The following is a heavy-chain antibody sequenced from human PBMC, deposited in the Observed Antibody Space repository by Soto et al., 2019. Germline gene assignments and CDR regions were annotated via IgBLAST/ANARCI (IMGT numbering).Heavy chain of an antibody. CDR3: VKDKRVYSSGWWYSAS. Sequence: QVQLVESGGGVAQPGRSLRLSCAASGFNFNTYGMHWVRQAPGKGLEWVAFITFGGGDIYYGDSVKGRFTISRDNSNNTLYLQMDSLRIEDTAVYLWVKDKRVYSSGWWYSASWGQGTLVTVSS. CDR2: ITFGGGDI. J-gene: IGHJ4*02. V-gene: IGHV3-30*18. D-gene: IGHD6-19*01. CDR1: GFNFNTYG.